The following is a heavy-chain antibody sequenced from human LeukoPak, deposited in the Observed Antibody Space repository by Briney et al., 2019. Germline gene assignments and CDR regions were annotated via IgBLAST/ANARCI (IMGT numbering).Heavy chain of an antibody. V-gene: IGHV4-30-4*07. CDR3: ARDFSPPYYYDSSGYSGYFDY. Sequence: SETLSLTCAVSGGSISSGGSSWSWIRQLPGKGLEWIGYIYYSGSTYYNPSLKSAVIISVDTSKNQFSLKLSSVTAADTAVYYCARDFSPPYYYDSSGYSGYFDYWGQGTLVTVSS. J-gene: IGHJ4*02. CDR1: GGSISSGGSS. CDR2: IYYSGST. D-gene: IGHD3-22*01.